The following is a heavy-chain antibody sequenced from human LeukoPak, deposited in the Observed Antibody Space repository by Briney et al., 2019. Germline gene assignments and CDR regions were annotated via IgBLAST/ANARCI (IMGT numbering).Heavy chain of an antibody. CDR3: ARAAGGYYDFWSGYPLTSNYYYYYYYMDV. D-gene: IGHD3-3*01. V-gene: IGHV1-46*01. Sequence: ASVKVSCKASGYTFTSYYMHWVRQAPGQGLEWMGIINPSGGSTSYAQKFQGRVTMTRDMSTSTVYMELSSLRSEDTAVYYCARAAGGYYDFWSGYPLTSNYYYYYYYMDVWGKGTTVTVSS. J-gene: IGHJ6*03. CDR2: INPSGGST. CDR1: GYTFTSYY.